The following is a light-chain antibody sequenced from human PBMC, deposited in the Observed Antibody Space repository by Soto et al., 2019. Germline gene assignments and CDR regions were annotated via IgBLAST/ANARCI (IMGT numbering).Light chain of an antibody. Sequence: EIVMTQSPATLSVSPGERATLSCRASQSVSSSYLAWYQQKPGQAPRLLIYGASSRATGIPDRFSGSGSGTDLTLTISRLEPEDFAVYYCQQYGSSPITFGQGTKVDIK. V-gene: IGKV3-20*01. CDR3: QQYGSSPIT. J-gene: IGKJ1*01. CDR2: GAS. CDR1: QSVSSSY.